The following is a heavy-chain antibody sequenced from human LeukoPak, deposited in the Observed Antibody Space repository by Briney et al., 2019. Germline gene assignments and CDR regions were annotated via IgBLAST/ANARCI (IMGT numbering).Heavy chain of an antibody. CDR2: ISGSGGST. CDR3: AKRGPDYDSSGYSYYFDY. V-gene: IGHV3-23*01. D-gene: IGHD3-22*01. Sequence: GGSPRLSCAASGFTFSSYAMSWVRQAPGKGLEWVSAISGSGGSTYYADSVKGRFTISRDNSKNTLYLQMNSLRAEDTAVYYCAKRGPDYDSSGYSYYFDYWGQGTLVTASS. J-gene: IGHJ4*02. CDR1: GFTFSSYA.